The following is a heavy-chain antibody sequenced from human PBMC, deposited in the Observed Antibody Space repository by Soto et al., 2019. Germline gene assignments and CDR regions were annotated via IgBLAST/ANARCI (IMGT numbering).Heavy chain of an antibody. J-gene: IGHJ3*02. Sequence: QVQLQESGPGLVKPSQTLSLTCTVSGGSISSGDYYWSWIRQPPGKGLEWIGYIYYSGSTYYNPSLKSRVTRAVDTSKNQFSLKLSSVTAADTAVYYCARGTLDYDSSGYYLSGAFDIWGQGTMGTVSS. D-gene: IGHD3-22*01. CDR2: IYYSGST. CDR3: ARGTLDYDSSGYYLSGAFDI. CDR1: GGSISSGDYY. V-gene: IGHV4-30-4*01.